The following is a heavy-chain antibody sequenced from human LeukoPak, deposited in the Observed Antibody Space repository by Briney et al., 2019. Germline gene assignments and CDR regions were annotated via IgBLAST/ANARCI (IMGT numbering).Heavy chain of an antibody. J-gene: IGHJ4*02. Sequence: GRSLRLSCAASGFTFSSYAMSWVRQAPGKGLEWISYIGGDGIAFYADSVKGRFTASKDDARKSMYLQMNSLRVEDTAVYYCAKDRANWAIDDWGQGTQVTVSS. V-gene: IGHV3-48*04. D-gene: IGHD3-16*01. CDR3: AKDRANWAIDD. CDR1: GFTFSSYA. CDR2: IGGDGIA.